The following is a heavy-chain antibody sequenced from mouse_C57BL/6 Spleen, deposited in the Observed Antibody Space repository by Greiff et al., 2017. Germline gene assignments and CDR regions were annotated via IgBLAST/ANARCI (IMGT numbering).Heavy chain of an antibody. V-gene: IGHV3-6*01. J-gene: IGHJ2*01. Sequence: EVKLVESGPGLVKPSQSLSITCSVTGYSITSGYYWNWIRQFPGNKLEWMGYISYDGSNNYNPSLKNRISITRDTSKNQFFLKLNSVTTEDTATYYCATGYYFDYWGQGTTLTVSS. CDR2: ISYDGSN. CDR3: ATGYYFDY. D-gene: IGHD4-1*01. CDR1: GYSITSGYY.